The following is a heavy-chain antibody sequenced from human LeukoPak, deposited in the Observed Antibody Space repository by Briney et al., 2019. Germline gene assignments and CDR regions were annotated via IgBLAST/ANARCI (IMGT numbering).Heavy chain of an antibody. CDR3: ARDCVSCYYYHGLDG. D-gene: IGHD2-15*01. Sequence: GASVKVSCKASGYTFTSYGISWVRQAPGQGLEWMGWISAYNGNTNYAQKLQGRVTMTTDTSTSTAYMELRSLRSDDTAVYYCARDCVSCYYYHGLDGWGQGTTVTGSS. CDR2: ISAYNGNT. V-gene: IGHV1-18*01. J-gene: IGHJ6*02. CDR1: GYTFTSYG.